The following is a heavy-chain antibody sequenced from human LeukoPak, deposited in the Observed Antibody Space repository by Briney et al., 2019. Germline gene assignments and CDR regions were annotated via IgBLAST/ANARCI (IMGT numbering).Heavy chain of an antibody. CDR3: AKGGLTDYGDDY. CDR2: ISYDGSNK. Sequence: PGRSLRLSCAASGFTFSSYGMHWVRQAPGEGLEWVAVISYDGSNKYYADSVKGRFTISRDNSKNTLYLQMNSLRAEDTAVYYCAKGGLTDYGDDYWGQGTLVTVSS. V-gene: IGHV3-30*18. J-gene: IGHJ4*02. D-gene: IGHD4-17*01. CDR1: GFTFSSYG.